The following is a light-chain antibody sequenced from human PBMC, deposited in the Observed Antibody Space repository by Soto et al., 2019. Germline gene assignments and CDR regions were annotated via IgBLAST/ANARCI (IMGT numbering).Light chain of an antibody. J-gene: IGKJ1*01. V-gene: IGKV3-20*01. Sequence: EIVLTQSPGTLSVSPGERATLSCRASQTISSNYLAWYQQKPGQAPSLLIYGTSSRATGIPDRFSGSGSGXXXXXXXXRLEPXXXXXXXWQQYGSWTFGQGTKVEIK. CDR3: QQYGSWT. CDR2: GTS. CDR1: QTISSNY.